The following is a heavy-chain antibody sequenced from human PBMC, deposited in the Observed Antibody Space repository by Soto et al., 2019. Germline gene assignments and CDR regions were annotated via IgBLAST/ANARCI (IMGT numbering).Heavy chain of an antibody. CDR1: GFTFSSYS. CDR2: ISSSSSTI. V-gene: IGHV3-48*01. D-gene: IGHD4-17*01. CDR3: ARDRPPISTTVTISYVIDY. Sequence: HPGGSLRLSCAASGFTFSSYSMNWVRQAPGKGLEWVSYISSSSSTIYYADSVKGRFTISRDNSKNTLYLQMNSLRAEDTAVYYCARDRPPISTTVTISYVIDYWGQGTLVTVSS. J-gene: IGHJ4*02.